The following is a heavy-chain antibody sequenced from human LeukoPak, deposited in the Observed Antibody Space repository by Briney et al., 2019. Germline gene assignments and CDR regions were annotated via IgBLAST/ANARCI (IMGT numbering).Heavy chain of an antibody. CDR3: ARGPSGYHNT. CDR2: INEDGGEI. CDR1: GFTFSRSW. V-gene: IGHV3-7*01. Sequence: PGGSLRLSCAASGFTFSRSWMTWVRQAPGKGLEWVASINEDGGEIHYVDSVKGRFTISRDNAKNSLYLQMNSLRAEDTAVYYCARGPSGYHNTGGQGTLVTVSS. D-gene: IGHD5-12*01. J-gene: IGHJ4*02.